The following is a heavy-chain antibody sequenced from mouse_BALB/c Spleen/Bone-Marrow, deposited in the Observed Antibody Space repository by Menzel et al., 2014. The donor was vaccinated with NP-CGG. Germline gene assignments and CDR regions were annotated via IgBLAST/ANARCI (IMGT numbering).Heavy chain of an antibody. V-gene: IGHV1-12*01. CDR1: GYTFTSHI. Sequence: LQESGAELVRSGASVKMSCKASGYTFTSHIMHWVKQTPGQGLEWIGYIYPGNDGTNYNQKFKGKATLTGDTSSSTAYMQISSLTSEDSAVYFCAREGYYGSSPFAYWGQGTLVTVSA. J-gene: IGHJ3*01. CDR2: IYPGNDGT. D-gene: IGHD1-1*01. CDR3: AREGYYGSSPFAY.